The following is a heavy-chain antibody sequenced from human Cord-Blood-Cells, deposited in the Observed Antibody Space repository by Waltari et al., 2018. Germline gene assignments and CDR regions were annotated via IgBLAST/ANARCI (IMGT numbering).Heavy chain of an antibody. CDR1: GWSFSGYY. J-gene: IGHJ4*02. D-gene: IGHD2-15*01. V-gene: IGHV4-34*01. CDR2: INHRGST. Sequence: QVQLQQWGAGLLKPSETLSLTCAVYGWSFSGYYWSWIRQPPGKGLEGIGEINHRGSTNYNPSLKCRVTISVDTSKNQFSLKLSSVTAADTAVYYCARSVAADIDYWGQGTLVTVSS. CDR3: ARSVAADIDY.